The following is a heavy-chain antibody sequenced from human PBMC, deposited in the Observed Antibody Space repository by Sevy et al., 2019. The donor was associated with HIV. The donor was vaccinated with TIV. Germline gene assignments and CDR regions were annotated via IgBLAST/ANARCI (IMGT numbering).Heavy chain of an antibody. V-gene: IGHV3-33*01. J-gene: IGHJ5*02. CDR2: IWHDGGNK. CDR1: GFTFSSYG. CDR3: ARESGYSSGWNLYNWFDP. Sequence: GGSLRLSCAASGFTFSSYGMHWVRQAPGKGLEWVAVIWHDGGNKYNADSVKGRFTSYRDNSKNTSYLQMNSLRAEDTAVYYCARESGYSSGWNLYNWFDPWGQGTLVTVSS. D-gene: IGHD6-19*01.